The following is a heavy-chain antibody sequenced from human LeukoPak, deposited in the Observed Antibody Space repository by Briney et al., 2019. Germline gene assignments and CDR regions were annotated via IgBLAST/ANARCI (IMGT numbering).Heavy chain of an antibody. CDR1: GSSFTSYW. D-gene: IGHD3-3*01. V-gene: IGHV5-51*01. Sequence: RGAPLQISGQGSGSSFTSYWSGGVRRLHGKGREWMGIIYPGDSDTRYSTSFQGQVTISADKSIGTAYLQWSSLKASDTAMYYCARHPEYYDFWSGSYYFDYWGQGTLVTVSS. CDR2: IYPGDSDT. J-gene: IGHJ4*02. CDR3: ARHPEYYDFWSGSYYFDY.